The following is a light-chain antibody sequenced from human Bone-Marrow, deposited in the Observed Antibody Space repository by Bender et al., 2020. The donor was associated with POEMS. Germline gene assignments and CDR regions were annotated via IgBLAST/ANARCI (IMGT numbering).Light chain of an antibody. Sequence: QSVLTQPPSVSGAPGQRVTISCTGSSSNTGSGYDVQWYQQLPGTTPKLLIYGNTNRPSGVPDRFSGSKSGTSASLVITGLQAEDEGDYYCQSYDNSLGGWVFGGGTKLTVL. J-gene: IGLJ3*02. V-gene: IGLV1-40*01. CDR2: GNT. CDR3: QSYDNSLGGWV. CDR1: SSNTGSGYD.